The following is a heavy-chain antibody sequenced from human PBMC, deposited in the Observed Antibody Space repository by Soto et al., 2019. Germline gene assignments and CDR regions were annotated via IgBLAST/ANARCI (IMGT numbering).Heavy chain of an antibody. CDR1: GGSISSGGYY. CDR2: IYYSGST. CDR3: ARNDYGDYSVPFDY. Sequence: PSETLSLTCTVSGGSISSGGYYWSWIRQHPGKGLEWIGYIYYSGSTYYNPSLKSRVTISVDTSKNQFSLKLSSVTAADTAVYYCARNDYGDYSVPFDYWGQGTLVTVSS. J-gene: IGHJ4*02. D-gene: IGHD4-17*01. V-gene: IGHV4-31*03.